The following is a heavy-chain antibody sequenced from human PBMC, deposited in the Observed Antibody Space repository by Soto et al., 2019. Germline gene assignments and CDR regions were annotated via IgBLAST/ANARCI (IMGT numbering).Heavy chain of an antibody. Sequence: EVQLVESGGGLVQPGGSLRLSCAASGFTFSGSWMHWVRQAPGKGLVWVSRISSDGSSTTYADSVKGRFTISRDNAKNMLYLQMNSLRAEYTAVYYCATAGTGTFTYWGQGTLATVSS. CDR2: ISSDGSST. CDR3: ATAGTGTFTY. J-gene: IGHJ4*02. CDR1: GFTFSGSW. V-gene: IGHV3-74*03. D-gene: IGHD1-1*01.